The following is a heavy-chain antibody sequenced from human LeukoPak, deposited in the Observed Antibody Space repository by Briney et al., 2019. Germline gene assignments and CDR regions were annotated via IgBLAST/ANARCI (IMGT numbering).Heavy chain of an antibody. CDR2: INHSGST. CDR1: GGSFSGYY. D-gene: IGHD2-2*02. V-gene: IGHV4-34*01. Sequence: KPSETLSLTCAVYGGSFSGYYWSWIRQPPGKGLEWIGEINHSGSTNYNPSLKSRVTISVDTSENQFSLKLSSVTAADTAVYYCARGPARLYCSSTSCYKLDYYYYYYMDVWGKGTTVTVSS. CDR3: ARGPARLYCSSTSCYKLDYYYYYYMDV. J-gene: IGHJ6*03.